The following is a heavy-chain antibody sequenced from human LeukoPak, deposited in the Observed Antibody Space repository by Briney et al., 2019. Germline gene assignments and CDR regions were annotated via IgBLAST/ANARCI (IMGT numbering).Heavy chain of an antibody. CDR3: ARRRVYSGSGEFDF. CDR1: GASISSSFY. V-gene: IGHV4-59*01. J-gene: IGHJ4*02. D-gene: IGHD5-12*01. Sequence: PSETLSLTCSVSGASISSSFYWSWIRQPPQRGLEWIGDIYYSGNTNYNPSLQSRVTIAVDASRNQFSLKLSSVTAADTAVYYCARRRVYSGSGEFDFWGQGTLVTVSS. CDR2: IYYSGNT.